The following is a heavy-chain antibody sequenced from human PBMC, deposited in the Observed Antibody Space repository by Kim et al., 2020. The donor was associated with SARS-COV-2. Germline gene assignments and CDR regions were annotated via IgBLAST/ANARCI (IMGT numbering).Heavy chain of an antibody. D-gene: IGHD2-2*01. CDR3: ARANIVVVPAALGLGYYYYYGMDV. CDR2: INHSGST. Sequence: SETLSLTCAVYGGSFSGYYWSWIRQPPGKGLEWIGEINHSGSTNYNPSLKSRVTISVDTSKNQFSLKLSSVTAADTAVYYCARANIVVVPAALGLGYYYYYGMDVWGQRTTVTVSS. J-gene: IGHJ6*02. CDR1: GGSFSGYY. V-gene: IGHV4-34*01.